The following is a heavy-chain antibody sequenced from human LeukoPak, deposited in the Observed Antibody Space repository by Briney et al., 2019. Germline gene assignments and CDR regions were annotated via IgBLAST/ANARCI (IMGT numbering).Heavy chain of an antibody. V-gene: IGHV1-2*02. Sequence: ASVKVSCKASGYTFTGYYMHWVRQAPGQGLEWMGWINPKSGGTNYAQKFQGRVTMTRDTSISTAYMELSRLRSDDTAVYYCARGWRLRYFDWLLSPDYYGMDVWGQGTTVTVSS. D-gene: IGHD3-9*01. CDR3: ARGWRLRYFDWLLSPDYYGMDV. CDR2: INPKSGGT. CDR1: GYTFTGYY. J-gene: IGHJ6*02.